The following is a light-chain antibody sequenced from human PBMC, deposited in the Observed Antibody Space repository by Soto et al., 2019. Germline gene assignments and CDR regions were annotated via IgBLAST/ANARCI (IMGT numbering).Light chain of an antibody. CDR3: QQHNSYPPYT. CDR2: AAS. J-gene: IGKJ2*01. V-gene: IGKV1-9*01. Sequence: DIQLTQSPSFLSASVGDRVTITCRASQGISSYLAWYQQKPGKAPKLLIYAASTLQSGVPSMFSGSGSVTEFTLTIRSLQPEDFATYYCQQHNSYPPYTFGQGTKLEIK. CDR1: QGISSY.